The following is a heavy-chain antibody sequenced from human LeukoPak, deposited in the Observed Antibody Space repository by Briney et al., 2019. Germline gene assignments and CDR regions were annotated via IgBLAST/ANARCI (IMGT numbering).Heavy chain of an antibody. J-gene: IGHJ4*02. Sequence: SETLSLTCTVSGGSISSDDYYWSWIRQPPGKGLEWIGYIYYSGSTYYNPSLKSRLTISVDTSKNQFSLKLSSVTAADTAVYYCASLADGGFDYWGQGTLVTVSS. CDR2: IYYSGST. CDR1: GGSISSDDYY. CDR3: ASLADGGFDY. V-gene: IGHV4-30-4*01. D-gene: IGHD4-23*01.